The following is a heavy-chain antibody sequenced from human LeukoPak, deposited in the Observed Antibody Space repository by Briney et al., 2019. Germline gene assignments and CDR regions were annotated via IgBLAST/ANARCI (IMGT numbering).Heavy chain of an antibody. CDR1: GGSISSSSYY. D-gene: IGHD3-22*01. CDR2: IYYSGST. CDR3: AKVGPNDSSGYYQH. J-gene: IGHJ4*02. V-gene: IGHV4-39*07. Sequence: SETLSLTCTVSGGSISSSSYYWGWIRQPPGKGLEWIGSIYYSGSTYYNPSLKSRVTISVDTSKNQFSLKLSSVTAEDTAVYYCAKVGPNDSSGYYQHWGQGTLVTVSS.